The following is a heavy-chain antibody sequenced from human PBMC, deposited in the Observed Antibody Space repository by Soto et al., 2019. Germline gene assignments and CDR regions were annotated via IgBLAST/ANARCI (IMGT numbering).Heavy chain of an antibody. J-gene: IGHJ4*02. CDR2: IYYSGST. V-gene: IGHV4-30-4*01. Sequence: SETLSLTCTVSGGSISSGDYYWSWIRQPPGKGLEWIGYIYYSGSTYYNPSLKSRVTISVDTSKNQFSLKLSSVTAADTAVYYCARNDCSGGSCYSAGIDYWGQGTLVTVSS. CDR3: ARNDCSGGSCYSAGIDY. D-gene: IGHD2-15*01. CDR1: GGSISSGDYY.